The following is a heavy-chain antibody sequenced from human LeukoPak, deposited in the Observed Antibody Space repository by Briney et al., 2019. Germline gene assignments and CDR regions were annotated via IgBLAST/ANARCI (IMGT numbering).Heavy chain of an antibody. CDR2: ISGSGAST. D-gene: IGHD6-19*01. V-gene: IGHV3-23*01. CDR3: AKDPAVANTARRFQH. Sequence: GGSLRLSCAASGFTFSSYAMSWVRQAPGKGLEWVSAISGSGASTYYADSVKGRFTISRDNSKNTLYLQMNSLRVEDTAVYYCAKDPAVANTARRFQHWGQGTLVTVTS. CDR1: GFTFSSYA. J-gene: IGHJ1*01.